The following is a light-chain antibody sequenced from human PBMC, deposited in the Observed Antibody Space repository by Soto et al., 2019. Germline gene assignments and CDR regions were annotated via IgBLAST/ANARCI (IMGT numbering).Light chain of an antibody. CDR1: SSDVGAYNY. Sequence: QSVLTQPTSVSGSPGQSITISCTGTSSDVGAYNYVSWYQQHPGKAPKLIIYDVNNRPSGVSNRFSGSKSDNTASLTISGLQAEDEADYHCSSYTSSTLVVFGGGTKVTVL. V-gene: IGLV2-14*03. J-gene: IGLJ2*01. CDR2: DVN. CDR3: SSYTSSTLVV.